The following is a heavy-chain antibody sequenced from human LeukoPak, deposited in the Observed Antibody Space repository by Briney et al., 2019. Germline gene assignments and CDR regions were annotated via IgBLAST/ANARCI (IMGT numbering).Heavy chain of an antibody. J-gene: IGHJ3*02. CDR2: IIPILGIA. V-gene: IGHV1-69*04. CDR3: ARDAERENDAFDI. Sequence: ASVKVSCKASGGTFSIYAISWVRQAPGQGLEWMGRIIPILGIANYAQKFQGRVTITADKSTSTAYMELSSLRSEDTAVYYCARDAERENDAFDIWGQGTMVTVSS. D-gene: IGHD1-26*01. CDR1: GGTFSIYA.